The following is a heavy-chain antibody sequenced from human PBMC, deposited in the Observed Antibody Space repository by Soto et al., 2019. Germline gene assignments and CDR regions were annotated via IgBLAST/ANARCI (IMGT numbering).Heavy chain of an antibody. CDR3: ARLSAIVATLSYYGMDV. J-gene: IGHJ6*02. CDR1: GGTFSSYT. CDR2: IIPILGIA. D-gene: IGHD5-12*01. V-gene: IGHV1-69*02. Sequence: ASVKVSCKASGGTFSSYTISWVRQAPGQGLEWMGRIIPILGIANYAQKFQGRVTMTTDTSTSTAYMELRSLRSDDTAVYYCARLSAIVATLSYYGMDVWGQGTTVTVSS.